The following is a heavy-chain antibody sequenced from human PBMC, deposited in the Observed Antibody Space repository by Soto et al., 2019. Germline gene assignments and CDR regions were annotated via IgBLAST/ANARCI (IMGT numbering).Heavy chain of an antibody. CDR1: GYSFTSYW. CDR3: ARHLPPPYSSSWYGAYYYGMDV. D-gene: IGHD6-13*01. J-gene: IGHJ6*02. Sequence: GESLKISCKGSGYSFTSYWIGWVRQMPGKGLEWMGIIYPGDSDTRYSPSFQGQVTISADKSISTAYLQWSSLKASDTAMYYCARHLPPPYSSSWYGAYYYGMDVWGQGTTVTVSS. V-gene: IGHV5-51*01. CDR2: IYPGDSDT.